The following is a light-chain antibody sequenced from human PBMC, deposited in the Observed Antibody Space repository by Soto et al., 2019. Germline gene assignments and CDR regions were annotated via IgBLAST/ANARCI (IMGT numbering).Light chain of an antibody. CDR1: QSVSSSY. CDR2: GAS. J-gene: IGKJ1*01. V-gene: IGKV3-20*01. Sequence: EIVLTQSPGTLSLSPGERATLSCRASQSVSSSYLAWYQQKPGQAPRLLIYGASSRATGIPDRFRGSGSGTDFTLTISRLEPEDFAVYYCQQYGSSPGTFGHGTQVEIK. CDR3: QQYGSSPGT.